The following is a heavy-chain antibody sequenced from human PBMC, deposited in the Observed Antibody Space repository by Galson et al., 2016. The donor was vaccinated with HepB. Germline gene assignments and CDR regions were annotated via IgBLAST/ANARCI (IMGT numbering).Heavy chain of an antibody. Sequence: LSLTCTVSGGSISSSSYYWGWIRQPPGRGLEWIGNIYYSGSTYYKPSLKSRVTISADTSKDQFSLKLSSVTAADTAIYYCARTLKFRDDYSKNYYYHGMDVWGKGTTVTVSS. D-gene: IGHD4-11*01. J-gene: IGHJ6*04. CDR2: IYYSGST. CDR1: GGSISSSSYY. V-gene: IGHV4-39*01. CDR3: ARTLKFRDDYSKNYYYHGMDV.